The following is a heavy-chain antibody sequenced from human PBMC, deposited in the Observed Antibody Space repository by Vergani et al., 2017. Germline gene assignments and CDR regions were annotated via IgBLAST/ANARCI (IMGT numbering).Heavy chain of an antibody. J-gene: IGHJ4*01. CDR1: GFTLSSYW. CDR3: TRSECSGTTCYGHYFDL. V-gene: IGHV3-7*01. D-gene: IGHD2-15*01. CDR2: IQQDGSEK. Sequence: EVQLVESGGGLVQPGGSLRLSCAASGFTLSSYWMSWVRQAPGKGLEWVANIQQDGSEKYYVDSVKGRFTISRDNAKNSLYLQMNSLRAEDTAVYYCTRSECSGTTCYGHYFDLWGHGILVTVSS.